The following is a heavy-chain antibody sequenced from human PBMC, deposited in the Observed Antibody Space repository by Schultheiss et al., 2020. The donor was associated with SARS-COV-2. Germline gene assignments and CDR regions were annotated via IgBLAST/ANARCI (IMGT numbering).Heavy chain of an antibody. CDR1: GFIFSSYG. J-gene: IGHJ4*02. V-gene: IGHV3-30*04. CDR3: AKDKDDYGDYVDY. CDR2: ISYDGSNK. D-gene: IGHD4-17*01. Sequence: GGSLRLSCAASGFIFSSYGMHWVRQAPGKGLEWVAVISYDGSNKYYADSVKGRFTISRDNSKNTLYLQMNSLRAEDTAVYYCAKDKDDYGDYVDYWGQGTLVTVSS.